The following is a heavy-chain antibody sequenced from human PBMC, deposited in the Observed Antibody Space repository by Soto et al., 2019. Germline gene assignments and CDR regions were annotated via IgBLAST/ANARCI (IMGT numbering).Heavy chain of an antibody. D-gene: IGHD5-12*01. J-gene: IGHJ4*02. CDR2: ISSSSSYI. CDR1: GFTFSSYS. V-gene: IGHV3-21*01. Sequence: GGSLRLSCAAPGFTFSSYSMNWVRQAPGKGLEWVSSISSSSSYIYYADSVKGRFTISRDNAKNSLYLQMNSLRAEDTAVYYCATPGYSGYPAAGYWGQGTLVTVSS. CDR3: ATPGYSGYPAAGY.